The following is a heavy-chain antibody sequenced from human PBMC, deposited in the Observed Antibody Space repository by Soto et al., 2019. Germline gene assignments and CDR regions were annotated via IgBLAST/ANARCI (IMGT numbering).Heavy chain of an antibody. Sequence: QVQLVQSGAEVKKPGSSVKVSCKASGGTFSSYTISWVRQAPGQGLEWMGRIIPILGIANYAQKFQGRVTITADKSTSTAYMELGSLRCEDTAVYYCARDPGGRYCSSTSCFGGWFDPWGQGTLVTVSS. CDR3: ARDPGGRYCSSTSCFGGWFDP. V-gene: IGHV1-69*08. D-gene: IGHD2-2*01. CDR1: GGTFSSYT. CDR2: IIPILGIA. J-gene: IGHJ5*02.